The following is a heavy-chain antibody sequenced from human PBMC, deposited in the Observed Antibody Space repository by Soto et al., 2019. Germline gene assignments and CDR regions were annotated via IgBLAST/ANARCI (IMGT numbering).Heavy chain of an antibody. D-gene: IGHD6-6*01. CDR3: ARDSGAARYYYYGMDV. CDR2: ISAYNGNT. Sequence: GASVKVSCKASGYTFTSYGISWVRQAPGQGLEWMGWISAYNGNTNYAQKLQGRVTMTTDTSTSTAYMELRSLRSDDTAVYYCARDSGAARYYYYGMDVWGQGTTVTVSS. V-gene: IGHV1-18*04. CDR1: GYTFTSYG. J-gene: IGHJ6*02.